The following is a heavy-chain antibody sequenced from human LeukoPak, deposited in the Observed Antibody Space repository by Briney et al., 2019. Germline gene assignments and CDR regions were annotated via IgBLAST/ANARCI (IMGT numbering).Heavy chain of an antibody. J-gene: IGHJ4*02. CDR3: ARDLGGATDY. CDR1: GFTVSSNY. CDR2: IYSGGST. D-gene: IGHD1-26*01. Sequence: SGGSLRLSCAASGFTVSSNYMSWVRQAPGKGLEWVSVIYSGGSTYYADSVKGRFTISRDNSKNTQYLQMNSLRAEDTAVYYCARDLGGATDYWGQGTLVTVSS. V-gene: IGHV3-53*01.